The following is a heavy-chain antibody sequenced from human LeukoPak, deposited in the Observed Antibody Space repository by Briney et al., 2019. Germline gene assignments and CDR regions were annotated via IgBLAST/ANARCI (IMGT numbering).Heavy chain of an antibody. V-gene: IGHV1-8*01. CDR1: EHTPISYD. D-gene: IGHD3-3*01. Sequence: ASVKVSCKTSEHTPISYDIHWVRQATGQGLEWMGWMNPRSGRTGYAQNFQGRVTMTTNTSMSIAYMELSSLTSDDTAVYFCASRLARRDYYLVYWGQRAPVTVSS. J-gene: IGHJ4*02. CDR2: MNPRSGRT. CDR3: ASRLARRDYYLVY.